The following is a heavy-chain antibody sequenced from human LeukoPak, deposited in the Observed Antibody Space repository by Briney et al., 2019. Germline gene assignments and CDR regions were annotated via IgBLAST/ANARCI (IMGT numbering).Heavy chain of an antibody. CDR3: ASSMMVVVITTEDY. CDR1: GFTFSSYA. CDR2: ISGSGGST. V-gene: IGHV3-23*01. J-gene: IGHJ4*02. Sequence: GGSLRLSCAASGFTFSSYAMSWVRQAPGKGLEWVSAISGSGGSTYYADSVKGRFTISRDNSKNTLYLQMNSLRAEDTAVYYCASSMMVVVITTEDYWGQGTLVTVSS. D-gene: IGHD3-22*01.